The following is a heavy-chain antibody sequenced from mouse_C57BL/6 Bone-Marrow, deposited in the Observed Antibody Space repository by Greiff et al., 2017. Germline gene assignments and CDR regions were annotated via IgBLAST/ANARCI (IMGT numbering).Heavy chain of an antibody. CDR3: YAMDY. CDR1: GFTFSRYA. Sequence: EVMLVESGGGLVKPGGSLKLSCAASGFTFSRYAMSWVRQTPEKRLEWVATISDGGSYTYYPDKVKGRFTISRDNAKNNLYLQMSHLKSEDTAMYYCYAMDYWGQGTSVTVSS. CDR2: ISDGGSYT. J-gene: IGHJ4*01. V-gene: IGHV5-4*03.